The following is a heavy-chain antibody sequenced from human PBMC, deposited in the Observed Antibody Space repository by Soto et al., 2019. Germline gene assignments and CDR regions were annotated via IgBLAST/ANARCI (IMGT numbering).Heavy chain of an antibody. Sequence: QVQLVESGGGVVQPGRSLRLSCVASGFTFSSYGMHWVRQAPGKGREWVAIISYDGSNTYYADSVKGRFTISRDNSKSPVDLEMNNFEAETTSVYYCAKEGGLINYVSRFYYFDYWGQGTLVTVSS. CDR3: AKEGGLINYVSRFYYFDY. CDR2: ISYDGSNT. V-gene: IGHV3-30*18. CDR1: GFTFSSYG. J-gene: IGHJ4*02. D-gene: IGHD3-10*02.